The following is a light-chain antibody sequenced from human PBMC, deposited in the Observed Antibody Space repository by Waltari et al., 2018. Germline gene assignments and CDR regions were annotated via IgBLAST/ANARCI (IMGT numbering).Light chain of an antibody. J-gene: IGLJ3*02. V-gene: IGLV4-69*01. CDR2: VNSDGSH. Sequence: QLVLTQSPSASASLGASVKLTCTLSSGHSTNVIAWLQQQPEKGPRYLMKVNSDGSHSKGDKIPGCVSGSSAGTEHYLTIPSLQSEDEADYYCQTGGHGTWVFGGGTKLTVL. CDR1: SGHSTNV. CDR3: QTGGHGTWV.